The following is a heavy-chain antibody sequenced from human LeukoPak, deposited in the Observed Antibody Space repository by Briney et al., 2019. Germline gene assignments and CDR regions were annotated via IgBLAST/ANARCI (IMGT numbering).Heavy chain of an antibody. CDR3: ARDVVDCGGDCYEGAFDI. CDR2: IKQDGSEK. V-gene: IGHV3-7*03. J-gene: IGHJ3*02. Sequence: GGSLRLSCAASGFTFSSYWMSWVRQAPGKGLERVANIKQDGSEKYYVDSVKGRFTISRDNVKNSLYLQMNSLRAEDTAVYYCARDVVDCGGDCYEGAFDIWGQGTMVTVSS. D-gene: IGHD2-21*02. CDR1: GFTFSSYW.